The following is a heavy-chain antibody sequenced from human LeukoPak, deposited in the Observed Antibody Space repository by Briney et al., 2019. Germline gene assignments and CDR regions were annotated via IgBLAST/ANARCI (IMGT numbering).Heavy chain of an antibody. CDR2: ISYDGSNK. CDR1: GFTFSSYA. J-gene: IGHJ4*02. D-gene: IGHD1-26*01. Sequence: PGGSLRLSCAASGFTFSSYAMHWVRQAPGKGLEWVAVISYDGSNKYYADSVKGRFTISRDNSKNTLYLQMNSLRAEDTAVYYCAKDLGVGATFADYWGQGTLVTVSS. CDR3: AKDLGVGATFADY. V-gene: IGHV3-30-3*01.